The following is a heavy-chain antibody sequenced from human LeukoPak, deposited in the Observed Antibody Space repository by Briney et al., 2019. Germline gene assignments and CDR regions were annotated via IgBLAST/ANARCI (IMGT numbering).Heavy chain of an antibody. D-gene: IGHD2-2*01. Sequence: TGESLKISCKGSGYIFSTYWIGWVRQMPGKGLEWMGIIYTGDSDTRYSPSFQGQVTISADKSISTAFLHWSSLKASDTAMYYCARPGYCSTTSCSAIDYWGQGTLVTVSS. J-gene: IGHJ4*02. CDR3: ARPGYCSTTSCSAIDY. V-gene: IGHV5-51*01. CDR1: GYIFSTYW. CDR2: IYTGDSDT.